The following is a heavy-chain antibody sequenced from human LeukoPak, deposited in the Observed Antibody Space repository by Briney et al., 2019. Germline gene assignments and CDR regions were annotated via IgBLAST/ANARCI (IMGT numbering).Heavy chain of an antibody. CDR2: IIPIFGTA. Sequence: SVQVSCNASGGTFSSYAISWVRQAPGQGLEWMGGIIPIFGTANYAQKFQGRVTITTDESTSTAYMELSSLRSEDTAVYYCASGAIFGVVISGEYYYCMDVWGKGTTVTVSS. V-gene: IGHV1-69*05. CDR1: GGTFSSYA. J-gene: IGHJ6*03. D-gene: IGHD3-3*01. CDR3: ASGAIFGVVISGEYYYCMDV.